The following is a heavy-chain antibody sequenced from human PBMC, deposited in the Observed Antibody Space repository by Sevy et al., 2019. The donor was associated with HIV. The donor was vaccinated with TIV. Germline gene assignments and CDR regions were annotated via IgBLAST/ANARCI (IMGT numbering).Heavy chain of an antibody. J-gene: IGHJ4*02. D-gene: IGHD3-22*01. Sequence: GGSLRLSCAASGFTFSSYEMNWVRQAPGKGLEWVSYISSSGSTIYYADSMKGRFTISRDNAKNSLYLQMNSLRAEDTAVYYCATGGEYYYDSSGYSWGQGTLVTVSS. CDR3: ATGGEYYYDSSGYS. CDR2: ISSSGSTI. V-gene: IGHV3-48*03. CDR1: GFTFSSYE.